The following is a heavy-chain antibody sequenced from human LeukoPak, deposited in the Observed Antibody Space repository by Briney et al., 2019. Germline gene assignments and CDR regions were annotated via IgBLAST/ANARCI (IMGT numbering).Heavy chain of an antibody. V-gene: IGHV4-34*01. CDR1: GGSFSGYY. CDR3: ARGPPFGTGTIKDEYFQH. D-gene: IGHD1-7*01. Sequence: SETLSLTCAVYGGSFSGYYWSWIRQPPGKGLEWIGEINHSGSTNYNPSLKSRVTISVDTSKNQFSLKLSSVTAADTAVYYCARGPPFGTGTIKDEYFQHWGQGTLVTVSS. J-gene: IGHJ1*01. CDR2: INHSGST.